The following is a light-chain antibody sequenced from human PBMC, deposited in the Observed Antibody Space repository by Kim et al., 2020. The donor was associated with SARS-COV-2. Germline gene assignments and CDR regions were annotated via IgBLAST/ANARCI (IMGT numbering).Light chain of an antibody. Sequence: DIQMTQSPSSLSASVGDRVTITCRASQDIVNFLGWFQQKPGKAPKSLIYDVSSLQSGVPSRFSGNGSGTDFTLTISSLQPADFVNYYCQQYKSYPITFGQGTRLEIK. CDR3: QQYKSYPIT. V-gene: IGKV1-16*01. J-gene: IGKJ5*01. CDR1: QDIVNF. CDR2: DVS.